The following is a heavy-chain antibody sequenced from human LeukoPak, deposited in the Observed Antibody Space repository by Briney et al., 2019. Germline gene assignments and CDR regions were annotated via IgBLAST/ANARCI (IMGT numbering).Heavy chain of an antibody. CDR3: ARPQGFYYDSAGYPDY. V-gene: IGHV3-66*04. D-gene: IGHD3-22*01. CDR1: GFTFNSNH. Sequence: GGSLRLSCAVSGFTFNSNHMNWVRQAPGKGLEWVSIIYNSGSTNYADSVKGRFTISRDNSKNTVYLQMNSLRGDDTAVYYCARPQGFYYDSAGYPDYWGQGTWVTVSS. CDR2: IYNSGST. J-gene: IGHJ4*02.